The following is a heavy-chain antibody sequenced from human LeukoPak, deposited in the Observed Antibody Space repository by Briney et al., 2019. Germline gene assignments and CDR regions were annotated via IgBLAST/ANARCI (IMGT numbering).Heavy chain of an antibody. CDR2: ISYDGSNK. V-gene: IGHV3-30*03. Sequence: PGGSLRLSCAASGFTFSSYGMHWVRQAPGKGLEWVAVISYDGSNKYYADSVKGRFTISRDNSKNTLYLQMNSLRAEDTAVYYCARDQQRDTMIAWGQGTLVTVSS. J-gene: IGHJ5*02. CDR3: ARDQQRDTMIA. D-gene: IGHD3-22*01. CDR1: GFTFSSYG.